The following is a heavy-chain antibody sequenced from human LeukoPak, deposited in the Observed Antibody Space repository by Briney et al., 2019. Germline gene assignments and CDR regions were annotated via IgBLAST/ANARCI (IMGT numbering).Heavy chain of an antibody. Sequence: HPGGSLRLSCAASGFTFSSYGMHWVRQAPGKGLEWVAVISYDGSNKYYADSVKGRFTISRDNSKNTLYLQMNSRRAEDTAVYYCAKDLRPEPFYGMDVWGQGTTVTVSS. CDR3: AKDLRPEPFYGMDV. V-gene: IGHV3-30*18. J-gene: IGHJ6*02. CDR2: ISYDGSNK. CDR1: GFTFSSYG. D-gene: IGHD1-14*01.